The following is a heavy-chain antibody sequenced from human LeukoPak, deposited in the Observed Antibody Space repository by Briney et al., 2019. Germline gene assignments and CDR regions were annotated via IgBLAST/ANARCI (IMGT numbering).Heavy chain of an antibody. CDR3: ATTQDTMVRGVIIWVYFDY. CDR1: GYTFTSYY. V-gene: IGHV1-46*01. J-gene: IGHJ4*02. CDR2: INPSGGST. Sequence: ASVKVSCKASGYTFTSYYMHWVRQAPGQGLEWMGIINPSGGSTSYAQKFQGRVTMTRDTSTSTVYMELSSLRSEDTAVYYCATTQDTMVRGVIIWVYFDYWGQGTLVTVSS. D-gene: IGHD3-10*01.